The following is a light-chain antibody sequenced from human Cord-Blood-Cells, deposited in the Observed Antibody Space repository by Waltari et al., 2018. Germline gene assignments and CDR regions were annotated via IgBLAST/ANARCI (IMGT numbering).Light chain of an antibody. V-gene: IGLV2-8*01. Sequence: QSALTQPPSASGSPGQSVTISCTGTSSDVGGYNYVSWYQQHPGKAPKLMIYEVSKRPSGVPDRFSGSKSGNTASLTVSGLQAEDEGDYYCSSYAGSKFGGGTKLTVL. CDR2: EVS. CDR1: SSDVGGYNY. CDR3: SSYAGSK. J-gene: IGLJ2*01.